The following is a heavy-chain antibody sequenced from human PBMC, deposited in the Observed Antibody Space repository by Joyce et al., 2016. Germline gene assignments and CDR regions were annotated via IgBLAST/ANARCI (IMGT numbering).Heavy chain of an antibody. D-gene: IGHD1-1*01. CDR1: GFTFSDHF. V-gene: IGHV3-72*01. CDR2: SRKRADST. Sequence: EVQLVESGGGLVQPGGSLRLSCEGSGFTFSDHFIDWVRQAPGQGLEWVARSRKRADSTEYAASVKGRFTISRDDPKNTLYLQMNRLEIEDTAVYFCARSTWNSGFDYWGQGTLVTVSS. CDR3: ARSTWNSGFDY. J-gene: IGHJ4*02.